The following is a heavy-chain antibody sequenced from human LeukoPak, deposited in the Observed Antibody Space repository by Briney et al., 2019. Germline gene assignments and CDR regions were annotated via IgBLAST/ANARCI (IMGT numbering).Heavy chain of an antibody. CDR2: IYSGGST. J-gene: IGHJ6*02. V-gene: IGHV3-53*01. CDR1: GFTVSNNY. CDR3: ARDATVAVAGEVYYYYGMDV. D-gene: IGHD6-19*01. Sequence: GGSLRLSCAASGFTVSNNYMSWVRQAPGKGLEWVSVIYSGGSTYYADSVKGRFTISRDNSKNTLYLQMNSLRAEDTAVYYCARDATVAVAGEVYYYYGMDVWGQGTTVTVSS.